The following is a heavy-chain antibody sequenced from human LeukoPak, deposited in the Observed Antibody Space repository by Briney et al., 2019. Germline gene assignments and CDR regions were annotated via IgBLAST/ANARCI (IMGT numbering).Heavy chain of an antibody. Sequence: PGGSLRLSCAAFGFTFSSYEMNWVRQAPGKGLEWVSYISSSGSTIYYADSVKGRFTISRDNAKNSLYLQMNSLRAEDTAVYYCARFLRGYSGYGEGFDYWGQGTLVTVSS. CDR2: ISSSGSTI. V-gene: IGHV3-48*03. J-gene: IGHJ4*02. CDR1: GFTFSSYE. D-gene: IGHD5-12*01. CDR3: ARFLRGYSGYGEGFDY.